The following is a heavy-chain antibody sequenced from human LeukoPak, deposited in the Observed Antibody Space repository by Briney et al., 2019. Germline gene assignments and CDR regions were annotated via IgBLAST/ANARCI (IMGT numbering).Heavy chain of an antibody. V-gene: IGHV1-18*01. Sequence: ASVKVSCKASGYSFVGYGITWVRQAPGQGLEWMGWFNPENGNTNYAQKVQGRVTMTADTSTSTSYMELRSLRSDDTAVYYCATVFGVLLRYDYWGQGTLVTVSS. J-gene: IGHJ4*02. CDR3: ATVFGVLLRYDY. D-gene: IGHD3-10*02. CDR2: FNPENGNT. CDR1: GYSFVGYG.